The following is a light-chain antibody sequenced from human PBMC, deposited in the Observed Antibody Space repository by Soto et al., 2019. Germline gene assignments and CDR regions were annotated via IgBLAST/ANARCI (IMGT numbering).Light chain of an antibody. Sequence: DIQMTQSPSSLSASIGDRVTITCRASQTISNYLHWYQQTPGKAPKFLIYGASSLQSGVPSRFSGNGSGTDFALTISGLQPEDFGTFYCQQSYSTPLPFGGGTKVEIK. V-gene: IGKV1-39*01. CDR3: QQSYSTPLP. CDR1: QTISNY. J-gene: IGKJ4*01. CDR2: GAS.